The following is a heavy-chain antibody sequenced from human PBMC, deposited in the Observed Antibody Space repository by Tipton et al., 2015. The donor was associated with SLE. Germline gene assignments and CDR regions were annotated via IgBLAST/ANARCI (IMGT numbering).Heavy chain of an antibody. CDR1: GGSISGHY. D-gene: IGHD2-2*01. CDR2: LYYTGVT. J-gene: IGHJ4*02. Sequence: LRLSCTVSGGSISGHYWRWIRPPPGRVLEWIGYLYYTGVTDDNPSLKSRVTISVDTSKNQFFLKLRSVTAADTAVYFCARYYCTTTRCYYFDYWGRGTLVTVSS. CDR3: ARYYCTTTRCYYFDY. V-gene: IGHV4-59*11.